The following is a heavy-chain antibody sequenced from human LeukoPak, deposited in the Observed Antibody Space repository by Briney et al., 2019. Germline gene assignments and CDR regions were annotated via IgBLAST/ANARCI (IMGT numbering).Heavy chain of an antibody. CDR2: VDPEDGET. CDR3: ARGARRGGSYYFEY. Sequence: GASVKVSCKASGYTFTDYYMHWVQQAPGKGLEWMGRVDPEDGETIYAEKFQGRVTITADTSTDTAYMELSSLRSEDTAVYYCARGARRGGSYYFEYWGQGTLVTVSS. J-gene: IGHJ4*02. V-gene: IGHV1-69-2*01. CDR1: GYTFTDYY. D-gene: IGHD1-26*01.